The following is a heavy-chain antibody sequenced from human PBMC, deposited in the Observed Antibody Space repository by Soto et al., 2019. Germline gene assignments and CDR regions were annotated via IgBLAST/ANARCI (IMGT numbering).Heavy chain of an antibody. CDR2: ISYDGSER. V-gene: IGHV3-30*18. Sequence: QVQLVESGGGVVQPGRSLRLSCAASGFSFSIYGMHWVRQAPGKGLQWVAAISYDGSERYYADSVKGRFTISRDNSNNTLYLQMNSLRAEDTAVYYCAKDAVSGSRRVPFYYYGMDVWGQGTTVTVSS. D-gene: IGHD3-10*01. CDR1: GFSFSIYG. J-gene: IGHJ6*02. CDR3: AKDAVSGSRRVPFYYYGMDV.